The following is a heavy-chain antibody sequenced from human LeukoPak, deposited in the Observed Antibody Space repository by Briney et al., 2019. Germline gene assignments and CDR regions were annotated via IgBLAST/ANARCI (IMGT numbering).Heavy chain of an antibody. CDR1: GFTFSSYG. Sequence: GGSLRLSCAASGFTFSSYGMNWVRQAPGKGLEWVSYISIGSTIYYGDSVKGRFTISRDNAKTSLYLQMNSLRAEDTAVYYCARDSEYSSSFAFDIWGQGTMVTVSS. CDR2: ISIGSTI. CDR3: ARDSEYSSSFAFDI. J-gene: IGHJ3*02. V-gene: IGHV3-48*01. D-gene: IGHD6-13*01.